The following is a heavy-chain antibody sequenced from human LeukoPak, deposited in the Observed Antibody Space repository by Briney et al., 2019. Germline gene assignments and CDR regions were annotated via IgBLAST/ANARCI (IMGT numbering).Heavy chain of an antibody. CDR1: GFSVSSNL. CDR3: ARGASRISWPGIDY. D-gene: IGHD3-3*02. J-gene: IGHJ4*02. Sequence: GGSLTLSCAASGFSVSSNLMTWVRQSPGRGLEWLSSSYSAGATYYADSVKGRFTISRDHSNNSVSLQMTNLRVEDTAIYYCARGASRISWPGIDYWGQGTLVTVSS. CDR2: SYSAGAT. V-gene: IGHV3-53*01.